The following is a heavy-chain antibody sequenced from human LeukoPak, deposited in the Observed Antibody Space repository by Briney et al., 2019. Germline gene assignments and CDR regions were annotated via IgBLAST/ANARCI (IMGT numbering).Heavy chain of an antibody. CDR2: IKQDGSER. CDR3: ARDGGHSTDFDY. V-gene: IGHV3-7*01. Sequence: GGSLRLSCAPSGFMFSRHWMSWVRQAPGKGPEWVASIKQDGSERYYVGSVKGRFTISRDNAKNLLYLQMNSLRAEDTAVYYCARDGGHSTDFDYWGQGTLVTISS. J-gene: IGHJ4*02. D-gene: IGHD2/OR15-2a*01. CDR1: GFMFSRHW.